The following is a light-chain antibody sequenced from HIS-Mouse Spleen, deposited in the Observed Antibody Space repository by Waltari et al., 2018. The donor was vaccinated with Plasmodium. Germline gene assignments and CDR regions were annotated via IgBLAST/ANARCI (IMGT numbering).Light chain of an antibody. CDR1: VLAKKN. Sequence: SYELTQPSSVSVSPGQTARITCPGDVLAKKNARWLQQKPGQAPVLVMYKDSERPAGIPERFSGSSSGTTVTLTISGAQVEDEADYYCYSAADNNWVFGGGTKLTVL. V-gene: IGLV3-27*01. J-gene: IGLJ3*02. CDR3: YSAADNNWV. CDR2: KDS.